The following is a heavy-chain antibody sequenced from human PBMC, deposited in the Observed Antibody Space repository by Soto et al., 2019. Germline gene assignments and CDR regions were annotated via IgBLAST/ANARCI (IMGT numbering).Heavy chain of an antibody. CDR3: ARELERRGGWFDP. CDR1: GFTFSSYS. D-gene: IGHD1-1*01. Sequence: EVQLVESGGGLVKPGGSLRLSCAASGFTFSSYSMNWVRQAPGKGREWVSSISSSSSYRYYADSVKGRFTISRYNAKNSLYLQMNSLRAEDLAVYYCARELERRGGWFDPWGQGTLVTVSS. J-gene: IGHJ5*02. CDR2: ISSSSSYR. V-gene: IGHV3-21*01.